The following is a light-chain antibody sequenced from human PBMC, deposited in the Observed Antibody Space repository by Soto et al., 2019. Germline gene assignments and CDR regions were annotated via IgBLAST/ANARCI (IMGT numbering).Light chain of an antibody. J-gene: IGKJ4*01. V-gene: IGKV3-11*01. CDR3: QHRRTWPPA. CDR1: QSVGSS. Sequence: EIVLTQSPGTLSLSPGDRATLSCRASQSVGSSLAWFQHKPGQAPRLLIYGVSNRATGIAARFSGSGSGTDFTLTISSLEPEDFAVYYCQHRRTWPPAFGGGTKVEIK. CDR2: GVS.